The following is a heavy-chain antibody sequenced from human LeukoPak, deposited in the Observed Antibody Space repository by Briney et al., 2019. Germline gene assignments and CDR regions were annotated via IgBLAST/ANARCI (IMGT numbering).Heavy chain of an antibody. CDR1: GFTFSNSA. J-gene: IGHJ4*02. Sequence: GGSLRLSCAPSGFTFSNSAMNWVRQAPGKGLEWVSYISSSDSTIYYADSVKGRFTISRDNAKNSLYLQMNSLRAGDTAVYYCARTIEMATISYFDYWGQGTLVTVSS. D-gene: IGHD5-24*01. V-gene: IGHV3-48*03. CDR2: ISSSDSTI. CDR3: ARTIEMATISYFDY.